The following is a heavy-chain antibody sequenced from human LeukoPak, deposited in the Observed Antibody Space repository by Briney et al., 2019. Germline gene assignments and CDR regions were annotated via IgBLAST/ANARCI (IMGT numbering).Heavy chain of an antibody. D-gene: IGHD3-22*01. CDR2: VNYSGGT. CDR3: ARHLADSAGYYYLDS. CDR1: GGSISSYF. J-gene: IGHJ4*02. V-gene: IGHV4-59*08. Sequence: SETLSLTCTVSGGSISSYFWSWVRQPPGKRLEWIGYVNYSGGTKFNPSLKSRVTISVDTSKNQCSLKLSSVTAADTAVYYCARHLADSAGYYYLDSWGQGTLVTVSS.